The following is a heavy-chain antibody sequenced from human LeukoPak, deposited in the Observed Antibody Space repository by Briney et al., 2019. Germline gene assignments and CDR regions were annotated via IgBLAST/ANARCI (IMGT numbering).Heavy chain of an antibody. D-gene: IGHD2-2*01. V-gene: IGHV1-2*02. CDR2: INPNSGGT. CDR1: GYTFTGYF. CDR3: TREDEVVDAFDI. Sequence: ASVKVSCKASGYTFTGYFIHWVRQAPGQGLEWMGWINPNSGGTHYTQKFQGRVTMTRGTSISTAYMELSRLTSDDTAVYYCTREDEVVDAFDIWGQGTMVTVSS. J-gene: IGHJ3*02.